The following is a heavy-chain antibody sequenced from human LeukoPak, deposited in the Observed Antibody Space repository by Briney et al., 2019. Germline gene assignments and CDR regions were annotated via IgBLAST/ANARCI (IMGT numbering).Heavy chain of an antibody. J-gene: IGHJ4*02. V-gene: IGHV4-4*02. Sequence: PSGTLSLTCAVSGGSISSSNWWSWVRQPPGKGLEWIGEIYHSGSTNYNPSLKSRVTISVDKSKNQFSLKLSSVTAADTAVYYCARYYGSTNLYYFDYWGQGTLVTVSS. D-gene: IGHD3-10*01. CDR2: IYHSGST. CDR1: GGSISSSNW. CDR3: ARYYGSTNLYYFDY.